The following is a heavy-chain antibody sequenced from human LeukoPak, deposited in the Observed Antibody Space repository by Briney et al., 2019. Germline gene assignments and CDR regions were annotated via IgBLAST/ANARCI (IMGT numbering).Heavy chain of an antibody. J-gene: IGHJ3*02. Sequence: PSETLSLTCTVSGDSINNNNYYWSWIRQPPGKGLEWIGYIYYSGSTNYNPSLKSRVTISVDTSKNQFSLKLSSVTAADTAVYYCARVYSRGDAFDIWGQGTMVTVSS. V-gene: IGHV4-61*01. CDR3: ARVYSRGDAFDI. D-gene: IGHD6-13*01. CDR2: IYYSGST. CDR1: GDSINNNNYY.